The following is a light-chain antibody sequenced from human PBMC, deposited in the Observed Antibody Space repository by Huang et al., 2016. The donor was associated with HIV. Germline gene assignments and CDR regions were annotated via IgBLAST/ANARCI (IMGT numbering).Light chain of an antibody. CDR1: QSISTY. J-gene: IGKJ5*01. CDR3: QQSYSALSS. V-gene: IGKV1-39*01. CDR2: SAS. Sequence: IQMTQSPTSLSASVGDRVSIACRASQSISTYLNWYQQKPGKDPKLLISSASALHRGVPSRFSGSGSGTDFTLTIRGLQLDDFATYYCQQSYSALSSFGPGTRL.